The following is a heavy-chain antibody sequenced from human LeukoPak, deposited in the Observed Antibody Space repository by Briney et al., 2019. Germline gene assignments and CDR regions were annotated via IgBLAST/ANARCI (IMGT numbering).Heavy chain of an antibody. V-gene: IGHV1-18*01. D-gene: IGHD2-2*01. CDR2: ISAYNGNT. Sequence: ASVKVSCKASGYTFTSYGISWVRQAPGQGLEWMGWISAYNGNTNYAQKLQGRVTMTTDTSTSTVYMELRSLRSDDTAVYYCARESYCSSTSCYSDYYYYGMDVWGQGTTVTVSS. J-gene: IGHJ6*02. CDR3: ARESYCSSTSCYSDYYYYGMDV. CDR1: GYTFTSYG.